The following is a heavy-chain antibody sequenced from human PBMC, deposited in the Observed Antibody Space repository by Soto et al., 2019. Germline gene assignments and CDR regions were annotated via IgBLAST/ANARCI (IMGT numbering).Heavy chain of an antibody. D-gene: IGHD2-15*01. CDR2: IIPIFGTA. J-gene: IGHJ5*02. CDR1: GGTFSSYA. CDR3: ARDRGQRYCSGGSCYLVERLYNGFDP. Sequence: SVKVSCKASGGTFSSYAISWVRQAPGQGLEWMGGIIPIFGTANYAQKFQGRVTITADKSTSTAYMELSSLRSEDTAVYYCARDRGQRYCSGGSCYLVERLYNGFDPWGKGTRVTVS. V-gene: IGHV1-69*06.